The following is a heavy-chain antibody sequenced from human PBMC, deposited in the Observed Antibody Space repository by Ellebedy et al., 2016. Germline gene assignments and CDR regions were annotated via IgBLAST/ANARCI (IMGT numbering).Heavy chain of an antibody. CDR2: IWYDGTNK. CDR1: GLTVSTNY. V-gene: IGHV3-33*08. J-gene: IGHJ6*02. D-gene: IGHD3-16*01. Sequence: GGSLRLSCAASGLTVSTNYMKWVRQDPGKGLEWVAFIWYDGTNKYYADAVKGRFTISRDNSKNTLYLQMNSLKTEDTAVYYCARGGSYRPMDVWGQGTTVTVSS. CDR3: ARGGSYRPMDV.